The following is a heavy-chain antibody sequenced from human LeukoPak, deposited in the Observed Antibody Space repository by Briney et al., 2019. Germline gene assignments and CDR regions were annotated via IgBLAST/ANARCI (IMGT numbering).Heavy chain of an antibody. V-gene: IGHV1-2*02. CDR3: ARLRGTGYCSSTSCYNRFDY. CDR2: INPNSGGT. CDR1: GYTFTGYY. Sequence: ASVKVSCKASGYTFTGYYMHWVRQAPGQGLELMGWINPNSGGTNYAQKFQGRVTMTRDTSISAAYMELSRLRSDDTAVYYCARLRGTGYCSSTSCYNRFDYWGQGTLVTVSS. D-gene: IGHD2-2*02. J-gene: IGHJ4*02.